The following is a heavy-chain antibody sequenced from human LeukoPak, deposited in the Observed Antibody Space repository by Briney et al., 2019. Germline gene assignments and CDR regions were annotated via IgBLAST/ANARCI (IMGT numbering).Heavy chain of an antibody. Sequence: ASVKVSCKASGYTFTSYYMHWVRQAPGQGLEWMGIINPSGGSTSYAQKFQGRVTMTRDMSTSTVYMELSSLRSEDTAVYYCARTADSSGYHYTYYFDYWGQGTLVTVSS. J-gene: IGHJ4*02. CDR3: ARTADSSGYHYTYYFDY. CDR2: INPSGGST. V-gene: IGHV1-46*01. CDR1: GYTFTSYY. D-gene: IGHD3-22*01.